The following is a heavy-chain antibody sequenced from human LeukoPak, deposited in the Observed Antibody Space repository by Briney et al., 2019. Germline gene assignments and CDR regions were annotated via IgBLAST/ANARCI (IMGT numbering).Heavy chain of an antibody. CDR2: IYYSGST. CDR3: ARDGAGGGYFQH. CDR1: GGSISSSSYY. D-gene: IGHD1-26*01. Sequence: PSETLSLTCTVSGGSISSSSYYWGWIRQPPGKGLEWIGTIYYSGSTYYNPSLKSRVTISVDTSKNQFSLRLSSVTAADTAVYYCARDGAGGGYFQHWGQGTLVTVSS. V-gene: IGHV4-39*07. J-gene: IGHJ1*01.